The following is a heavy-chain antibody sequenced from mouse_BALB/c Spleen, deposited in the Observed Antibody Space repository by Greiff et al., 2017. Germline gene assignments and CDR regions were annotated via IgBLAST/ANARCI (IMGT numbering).Heavy chain of an antibody. Sequence: EVKLEESGGGLVKPGGSLKLSCAASGFTFSSYAMSWVRQTPEKRLEWVASISSGGSTYYPDSVKGRFTISRDNARNILYLQMSSLRSEDTAMYYLARRHYRYEEETWFAYWGQGTLVTVSA. V-gene: IGHV5-6-5*01. J-gene: IGHJ3*01. CDR1: GFTFSSYA. CDR2: ISSGGST. D-gene: IGHD2-14*01. CDR3: ARRHYRYEEETWFAY.